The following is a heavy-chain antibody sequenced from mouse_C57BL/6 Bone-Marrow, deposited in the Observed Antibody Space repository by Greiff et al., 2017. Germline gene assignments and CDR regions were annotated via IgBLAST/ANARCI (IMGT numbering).Heavy chain of an antibody. V-gene: IGHV3-6*01. CDR2: ISYDGSN. CDR3: AREGDYYGSSYWYFDV. D-gene: IGHD1-1*01. Sequence: ESGPGLVKPSQSLSLTCSVTGYSITSGYYWNWIRQFPGNKLEWMGYISYDGSNNYNPSLKNRISITRDTSKEQFYLKLESVTTEDTATYYCAREGDYYGSSYWYFDVWGTGTTVTGSS. J-gene: IGHJ1*03. CDR1: GYSITSGYY.